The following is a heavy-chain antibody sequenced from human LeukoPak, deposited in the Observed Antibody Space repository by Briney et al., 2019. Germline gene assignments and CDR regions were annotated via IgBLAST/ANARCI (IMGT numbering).Heavy chain of an antibody. CDR3: ARGGGSWNY. CDR2: INHSGST. CDR1: GGSFSGYY. D-gene: IGHD2-15*01. Sequence: SETLSLTCAVYGGSFSGYYWSWIRQPPGKGLEWMGEINHSGSTNYNPSLKSRVTISVDTSKNQFSLKLSSVTAADTAVYYCARGGGSWNYWGQGTLVTVSS. V-gene: IGHV4-34*01. J-gene: IGHJ4*02.